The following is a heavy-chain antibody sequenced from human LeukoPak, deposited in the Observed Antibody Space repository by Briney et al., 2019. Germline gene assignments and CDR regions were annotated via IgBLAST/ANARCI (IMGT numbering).Heavy chain of an antibody. CDR2: ISSGSSTI. D-gene: IGHD2-21*02. CDR1: GFTFSSYS. Sequence: GGSLRLSCAASGFTFSSYSMNWVRQAPGKGLEWVSYISSGSSTIYYADSVKGRFTISRDNAKNSLYLQINSLRAEDTAVYYCARETSLYCTGNDCYWAFDRWGQGTLVTVSS. J-gene: IGHJ5*02. CDR3: ARETSLYCTGNDCYWAFDR. V-gene: IGHV3-48*01.